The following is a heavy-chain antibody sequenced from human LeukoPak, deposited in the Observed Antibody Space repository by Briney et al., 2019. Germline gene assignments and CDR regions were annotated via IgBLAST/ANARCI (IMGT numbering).Heavy chain of an antibody. J-gene: IGHJ4*02. CDR1: GDSISSSIYY. CDR3: ARHFAYSSSSYFDY. Sequence: SETLSLTCTVSGDSISSSIYYWGWIRQPPGKGLEWIGNIHYSGSTQYNPSLKSRVTISVDKSKNQFSLRLYSVTVADTAVYYCARHFAYSSSSYFDYWGQGSLVTVSS. CDR2: IHYSGST. V-gene: IGHV4-39*01. D-gene: IGHD6-6*01.